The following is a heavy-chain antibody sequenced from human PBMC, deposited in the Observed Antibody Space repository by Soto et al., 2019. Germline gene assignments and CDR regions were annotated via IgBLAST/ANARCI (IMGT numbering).Heavy chain of an antibody. J-gene: IGHJ1*01. CDR2: ISKDGSVN. Sequence: QVQLVESGGRVVQPRGSLRLSCAASGFMFSRYAIHWVRQAPGKGLEWVAVISKDGSVNYYADSVRGRFSISRDKSKNTVYLEMNGMRDDDTAVFYCARSRSGAVPDSFGYWGQGTLVTVSS. V-gene: IGHV3-30-3*01. CDR1: GFMFSRYA. D-gene: IGHD3-3*01. CDR3: ARSRSGAVPDSFGY.